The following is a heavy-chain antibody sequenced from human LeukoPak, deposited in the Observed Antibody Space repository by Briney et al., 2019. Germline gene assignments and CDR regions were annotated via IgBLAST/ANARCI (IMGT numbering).Heavy chain of an antibody. V-gene: IGHV4-4*02. D-gene: IGHD3-16*02. Sequence: PSETLSLTCAVSGGSISSSNWWSWVRQPPGKGLEWIGEIYHSGSTNYNPSLKSRVTISVDKSKNQFSLKLSSVTAADTAVYYCARGIRSLGELSFDRPFDPWGQGTLVTVSS. CDR2: IYHSGST. CDR1: GGSISSSNW. J-gene: IGHJ5*02. CDR3: ARGIRSLGELSFDRPFDP.